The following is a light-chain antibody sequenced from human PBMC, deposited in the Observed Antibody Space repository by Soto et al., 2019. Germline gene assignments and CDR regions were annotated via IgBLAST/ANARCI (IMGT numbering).Light chain of an antibody. J-gene: IGKJ1*01. CDR2: KAS. CDR1: QSFSSW. Sequence: DIQMTQSPSTLSASVGDTVTISCRASQSFSSWLAWYQQKPGKAPKLLIYKASSLQSGVPSRFSGSGSGTEFTLTISSLQPDDFATYYCQQYNSFPWTFGQGTKVDIK. V-gene: IGKV1-5*03. CDR3: QQYNSFPWT.